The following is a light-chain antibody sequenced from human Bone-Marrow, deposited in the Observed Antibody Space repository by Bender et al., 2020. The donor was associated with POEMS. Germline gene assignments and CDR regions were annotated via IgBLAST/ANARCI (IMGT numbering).Light chain of an antibody. V-gene: IGLV2-8*01. CDR1: SSDVGSYNL. CDR3: SSYAGSNNVL. CDR2: EVS. Sequence: QSALTQPASVSGSPGQSITISCTGTSSDVGSYNLVSWYQQHPGKAPKLMIYEVSERPSGVPDRFSGSKSGNTASLTVSGLQAEDEADYYCSSYAGSNNVLFGGGTKLTVL. J-gene: IGLJ2*01.